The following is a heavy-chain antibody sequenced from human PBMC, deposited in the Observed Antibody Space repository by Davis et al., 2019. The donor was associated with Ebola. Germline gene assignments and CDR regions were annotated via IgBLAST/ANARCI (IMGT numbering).Heavy chain of an antibody. D-gene: IGHD4-17*01. CDR1: GFTFSSYA. CDR3: AKDSAVYGDYYSDY. V-gene: IGHV3-64*04. J-gene: IGHJ4*02. CDR2: ISSNGGST. Sequence: GESLKISCAASGFTFSSYAMHWVRQAPGKGLEYVSAISSNGGSTYYADSVKGRSTISRDNSKNTLYLQMNSLRAEDTAVYYCAKDSAVYGDYYSDYWGQGTLVIVSS.